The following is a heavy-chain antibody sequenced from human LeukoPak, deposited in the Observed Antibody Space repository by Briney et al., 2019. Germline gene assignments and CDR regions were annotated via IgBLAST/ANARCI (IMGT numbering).Heavy chain of an antibody. V-gene: IGHV1-69*01. CDR3: ARVKTYYYDSSGYSPFDY. CDR1: GGTFSSYA. CDR2: IIPIFGTA. J-gene: IGHJ4*02. Sequence: SVKVSCKASGGTFSSYAISWVRQAPGQGLEWMGGIIPIFGTANYAQKFQVRVTITADESTSTAYMELSSLRSEDTAVYYCARVKTYYYDSSGYSPFDYWGQGTLVTVSS. D-gene: IGHD3-22*01.